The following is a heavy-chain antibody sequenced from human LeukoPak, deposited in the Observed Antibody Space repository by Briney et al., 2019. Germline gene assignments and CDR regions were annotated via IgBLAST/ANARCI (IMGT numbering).Heavy chain of an antibody. Sequence: PGGSLRLSCAASGFTFSSYGMHWVRQAPGKGLEWVAVIWYDGSNKYYADSVKGRFTISRDNSKNTFYLQMNSLRAEDTAVYYCARDELGYCSSTSCYPFDYWGQEPWSPSPQ. CDR1: GFTFSSYG. CDR2: IWYDGSNK. CDR3: ARDELGYCSSTSCYPFDY. V-gene: IGHV3-33*01. D-gene: IGHD2-2*01. J-gene: IGHJ4*01.